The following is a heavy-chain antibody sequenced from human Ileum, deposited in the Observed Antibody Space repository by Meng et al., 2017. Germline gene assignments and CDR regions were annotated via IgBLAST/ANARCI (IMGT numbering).Heavy chain of an antibody. CDR3: ARATLTTSYSFDF. CDR1: GYTFIDYY. CDR2: LSPNSGDT. J-gene: IGHJ4*02. D-gene: IGHD4-11*01. V-gene: IGHV1-2*02. Sequence: ASVKVSCKASGYTFIDYYMHWVRQAPGQGPEWMGWLSPNSGDTNYAQKFRGRVTMTRNTSISTIYLDLSSLTSDDTAVYYRARATLTTSYSFDFWGQGTLVTVSS.